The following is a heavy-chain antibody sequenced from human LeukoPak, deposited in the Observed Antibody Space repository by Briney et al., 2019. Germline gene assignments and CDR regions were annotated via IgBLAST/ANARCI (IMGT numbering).Heavy chain of an antibody. J-gene: IGHJ4*02. V-gene: IGHV3-11*01. CDR3: ARTVAGTVNY. CDR2: ISSSGGSK. D-gene: IGHD6-19*01. CDR1: GFTFSDYY. Sequence: GGSLRLSCAASGFTFSDYYMSWIRQAPGKGLEWVSYISSSGGSKYYADSVKGRFTISRDNAKNSLYLQMNSLRAEDTAVYHCARTVAGTVNYWARGTLVTVSS.